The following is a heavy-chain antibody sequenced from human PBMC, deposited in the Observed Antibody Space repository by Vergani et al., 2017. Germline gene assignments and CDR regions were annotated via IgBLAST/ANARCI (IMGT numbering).Heavy chain of an antibody. CDR1: GGSISSHY. D-gene: IGHD3-3*01. CDR2: IYHSGST. Sequence: QVQLQESGPGLVKPSETLSLTCTVSGGSISSHYWSWIRQPPGKGLEWIGEIYHSGSTNYNPSLKSRVTISVDKSKNQFSRKLSSVTAADTAVYYCARDRRASYYDFWSGYYIPLSTHGMDVWGQGTTVTVSS. CDR3: ARDRRASYYDFWSGYYIPLSTHGMDV. V-gene: IGHV4-59*11. J-gene: IGHJ6*02.